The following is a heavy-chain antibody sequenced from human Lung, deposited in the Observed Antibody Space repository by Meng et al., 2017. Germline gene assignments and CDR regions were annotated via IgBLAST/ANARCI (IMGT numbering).Heavy chain of an antibody. CDR1: GFTFSSYW. J-gene: IGHJ6*02. CDR2: IKQDGSEK. CDR3: AREVGYSSSWKNYYYGMDV. V-gene: IGHV3-7*01. Sequence: GESLKISCAASGFTFSSYWMSWVRQAPGKGLEWVANIKQDGSEKYYVDSVKGRFTISRDNAKNSLYLQMNSLRAEDTAVYYCAREVGYSSSWKNYYYGMDVWGQGTMVTVSS. D-gene: IGHD6-13*01.